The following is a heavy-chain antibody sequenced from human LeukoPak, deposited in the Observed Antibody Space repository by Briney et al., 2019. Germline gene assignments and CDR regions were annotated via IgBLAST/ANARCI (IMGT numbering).Heavy chain of an antibody. D-gene: IGHD6-19*01. CDR2: IGTAGDT. Sequence: GGSLRLSCAASGFTFSRYDMHWVRQATGKGLEWVSGIGTAGDTYYAGSVKGRFTISRENAKNSLYLQMNSLTAGDTAVYYCAGAGSETQWRAFDFWGQGALVAVFS. J-gene: IGHJ4*02. CDR1: GFTFSRYD. CDR3: AGAGSETQWRAFDF. V-gene: IGHV3-13*01.